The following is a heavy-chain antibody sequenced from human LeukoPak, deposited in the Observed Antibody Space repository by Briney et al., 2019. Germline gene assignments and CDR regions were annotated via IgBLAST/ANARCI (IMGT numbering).Heavy chain of an antibody. J-gene: IGHJ3*02. Sequence: GRSLRLSCAASGFTFSDYYMNWIRQAPGKGLEWVSYISSSGSTIYYADSVKGRFTISRDNAKNTLYLQMNSLRAEDTAVYYCASVDGDAFDIWGQGTMVTVSS. D-gene: IGHD5-24*01. CDR3: ASVDGDAFDI. CDR2: ISSSGSTI. V-gene: IGHV3-11*04. CDR1: GFTFSDYY.